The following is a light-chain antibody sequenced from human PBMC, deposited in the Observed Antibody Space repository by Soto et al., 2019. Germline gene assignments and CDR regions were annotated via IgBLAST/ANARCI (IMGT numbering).Light chain of an antibody. Sequence: QSALAQPASVSGSGGQSITISCSGTSSGVGCFNRVSWYQQHPGEAPKLIIYEDTKRPSGVSNRFSGSKSGNAASLTIAGLQGEDEAYYYCCSYAGSTTVIFGGGTKLTVL. J-gene: IGLJ2*01. V-gene: IGLV2-23*01. CDR1: SSGVGCFNR. CDR2: EDT. CDR3: CSYAGSTTVI.